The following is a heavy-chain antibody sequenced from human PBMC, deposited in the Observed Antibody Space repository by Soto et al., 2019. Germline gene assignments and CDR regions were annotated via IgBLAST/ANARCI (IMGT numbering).Heavy chain of an antibody. J-gene: IGHJ5*02. CDR2: ISSSSSTI. V-gene: IGHV3-48*01. D-gene: IGHD3-3*01. Sequence: GGSLRLSCAASGFTFSSYSMNWVRQAPGKGLEWVSYISSSSSTIYYADSVKGRFTISRDNAKNSLYLQMNSLRAEDTAVYYCARVNGINDFWSGYYNWFDPWRQGTLVTVSS. CDR3: ARVNGINDFWSGYYNWFDP. CDR1: GFTFSSYS.